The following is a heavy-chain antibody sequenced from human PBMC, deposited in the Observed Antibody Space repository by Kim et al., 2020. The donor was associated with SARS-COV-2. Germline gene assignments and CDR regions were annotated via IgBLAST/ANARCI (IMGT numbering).Heavy chain of an antibody. V-gene: IGHV4-39*01. J-gene: IGHJ4*02. CDR1: GASIGSSNFY. D-gene: IGHD3-9*01. CDR3: VSQAGRVVLADSVSDY. Sequence: SETLSLTCTVSGASIGSSNFYWVWIRQPPGKGLEWIGTVYYNGNTFYESSLKSRVTISIDTSRNQFSLSLTSVTAADTAVYYCVSQAGRVVLADSVSDYWGQGTLVTVSS. CDR2: VYYNGNT.